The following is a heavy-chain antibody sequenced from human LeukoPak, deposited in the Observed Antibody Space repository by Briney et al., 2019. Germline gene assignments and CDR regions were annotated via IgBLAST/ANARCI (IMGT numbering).Heavy chain of an antibody. CDR2: MYYSGST. J-gene: IGHJ5*02. CDR1: GGSISSGDYY. CDR3: ARPYYYDSRIDP. V-gene: IGHV4-30-4*01. D-gene: IGHD3-22*01. Sequence: SETLSLTCTVSGGSISSGDYYWSWFRQPPGKGLEWIAYMYYSGSTYYNPSLKSRVTMSADTSKNQLSLKLSSVTAADTAVYYCARPYYYDSRIDPWGQGILVTVSS.